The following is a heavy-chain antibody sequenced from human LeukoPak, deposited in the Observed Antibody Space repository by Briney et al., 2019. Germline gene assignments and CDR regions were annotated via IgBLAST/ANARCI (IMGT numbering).Heavy chain of an antibody. J-gene: IGHJ4*02. CDR2: INHSGST. CDR3: ARGVSVRFLEWLLTGLYFDY. Sequence: SETLSLTCAVYGGSFSGYYWSWIRQPPGKGLEWIGEINHSGSTNYNPPLKSRVTISVDTSKNQFSLKLSSVTAADTAVYYCARGVSVRFLEWLLTGLYFDYWGQGTLVTVSS. D-gene: IGHD3-3*01. V-gene: IGHV4-34*01. CDR1: GGSFSGYY.